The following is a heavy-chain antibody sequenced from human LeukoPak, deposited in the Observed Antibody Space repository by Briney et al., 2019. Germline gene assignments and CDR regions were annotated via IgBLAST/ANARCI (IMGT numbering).Heavy chain of an antibody. CDR1: GFTFDDYA. CDR2: ISGDGGST. D-gene: IGHD3-22*01. CDR3: AKDYYDSSGYSVDY. J-gene: IGHJ4*02. Sequence: PGGSLRLSCAASGFTFDDYAMHGVRQAPGKGLEWVSLISGDGGSTYYADSVKGRFTISRENSKNSLYLQMNSLRTEDTALYYCAKDYYDSSGYSVDYWGQGTLVTVSS. V-gene: IGHV3-43*02.